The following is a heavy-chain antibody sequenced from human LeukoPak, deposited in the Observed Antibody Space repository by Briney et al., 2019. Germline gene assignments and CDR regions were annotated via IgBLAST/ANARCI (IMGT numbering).Heavy chain of an antibody. CDR2: MNPNSGNT. CDR3: ARASSSSEDYFDY. CDR1: GYTFTSYD. V-gene: IGHV1-8*03. D-gene: IGHD6-6*01. Sequence: ASVKVSCKASGYTFTSYDINWVRQATGRGLEWMGWMNPNSGNTGYAQKFQGRVTITRNTSISTAYMELSSLRSEDTAVYYCARASSSSEDYFDYWGQGTLVTVSS. J-gene: IGHJ4*02.